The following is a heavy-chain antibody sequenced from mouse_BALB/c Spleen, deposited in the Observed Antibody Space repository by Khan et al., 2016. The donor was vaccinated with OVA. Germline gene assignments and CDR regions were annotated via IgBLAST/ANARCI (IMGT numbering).Heavy chain of an antibody. V-gene: IGHV2-2*02. CDR2: IWSGGST. CDR3: ARIYIGTTDYATSY. D-gene: IGHD2-14*01. J-gene: IGHJ4*01. CDR1: GFSLTSYG. Sequence: QVQLQQSGPGLVQPSQSLSITCTVSGFSLTSYGVHWVRQSPGKGLEWLGVIWSGGSTDYNAALISRLSISKDNSKSQVFLKMNSLQANDTAIYYCARIYIGTTDYATSYWGQGTSVTVSS.